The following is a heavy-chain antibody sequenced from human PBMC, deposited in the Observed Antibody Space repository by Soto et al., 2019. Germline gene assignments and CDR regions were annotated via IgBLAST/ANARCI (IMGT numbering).Heavy chain of an antibody. Sequence: ASVKGSCKASGYTFTSYGISWVRQAPGQGLEWMGWISAYNGNTNYAQKLQGRVTMTTDTSTSTAYMELRSLRSDDTAVYYCARHIGDSNDYYYYGMDVWGQGTTVTVSS. D-gene: IGHD2-21*01. V-gene: IGHV1-18*01. CDR1: GYTFTSYG. CDR2: ISAYNGNT. J-gene: IGHJ6*02. CDR3: ARHIGDSNDYYYYGMDV.